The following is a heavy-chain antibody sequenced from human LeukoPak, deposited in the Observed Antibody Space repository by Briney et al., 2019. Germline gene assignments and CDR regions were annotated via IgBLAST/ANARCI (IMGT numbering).Heavy chain of an antibody. CDR2: IYYTGST. V-gene: IGHV4-39*07. J-gene: IGHJ3*02. D-gene: IGHD2/OR15-2a*01. CDR3: AREWTTWGAFDI. Sequence: SETLSLTCTVSGGSISSRTYYWGWIRQPPGKGLEWIGSIYYTGSTFYIPSLKSRVTISVDTSKNQFSMKLSSVTAADAAVYFCAREWTTWGAFDIWGQGTMVTVSS. CDR1: GGSISSRTYY.